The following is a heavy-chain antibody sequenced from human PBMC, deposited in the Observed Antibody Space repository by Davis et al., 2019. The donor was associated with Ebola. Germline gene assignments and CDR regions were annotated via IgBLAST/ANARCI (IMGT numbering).Heavy chain of an antibody. CDR2: IYWDDDK. J-gene: IGHJ4*02. Sequence: SGPTLVKPTQTLTLTCTFSGFSLSTSGVGVGWIRQPPGKALEWLALIYWDDDKRYSTSLKSRLTISKDTSKSQVVLTMTNMDPVDTATYYCTRILGYYDSSGPADYWGQGTLVTVSS. CDR1: GFSLSTSGVG. V-gene: IGHV2-5*02. CDR3: TRILGYYDSSGPADY. D-gene: IGHD3-22*01.